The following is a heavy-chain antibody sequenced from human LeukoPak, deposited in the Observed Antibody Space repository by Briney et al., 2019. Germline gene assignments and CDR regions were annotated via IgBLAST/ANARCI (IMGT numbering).Heavy chain of an antibody. J-gene: IGHJ4*02. Sequence: GGSLRLSCAAPGFTFTNYAMTWVRQAPGKGLEGVSAISGSGGSTCYADSVKGRFTIPRDNSKNTLYLQMNSLRAEDTAVYYCAKFSNRNQYDSSGYPDYWGQGTLVTVSS. V-gene: IGHV3-23*01. D-gene: IGHD3-22*01. CDR3: AKFSNRNQYDSSGYPDY. CDR1: GFTFTNYA. CDR2: ISGSGGST.